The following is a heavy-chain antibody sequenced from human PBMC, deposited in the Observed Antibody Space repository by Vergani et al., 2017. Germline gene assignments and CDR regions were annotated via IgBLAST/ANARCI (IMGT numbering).Heavy chain of an antibody. CDR3: ARVGSQGITIVVVVNYYYYMDV. V-gene: IGHV3-11*01. Sequence: QVQLVESGGGLVKPGGSLRLSCAASGFTFSDYYMSWIRQAPGKGLEWVSYISSSGSTIYYADSVKGRFTISRDNAKNSLYLQMNSLRAEDTAVYYCARVGSQGITIVVVVNYYYYMDVWGKGTTVTVSS. D-gene: IGHD3-3*01. CDR1: GFTFSDYY. CDR2: ISSSGSTI. J-gene: IGHJ6*03.